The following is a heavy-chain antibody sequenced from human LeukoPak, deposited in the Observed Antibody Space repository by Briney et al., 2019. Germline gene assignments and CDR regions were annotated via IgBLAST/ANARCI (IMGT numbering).Heavy chain of an antibody. D-gene: IGHD4-17*01. J-gene: IGHJ6*03. CDR1: GFTVSFNS. Sequence: QPGGSLRLSCAASGFTVSFNSMTWVRQAPGKGLEWVSVIYSDGRTFYADSVKGRFTISRDISKNTVYLQMNSLRTEDTAVYYCVKNLRALCYMDVWGKGTTVTVSS. V-gene: IGHV3-66*02. CDR2: IYSDGRT. CDR3: VKNLRALCYMDV.